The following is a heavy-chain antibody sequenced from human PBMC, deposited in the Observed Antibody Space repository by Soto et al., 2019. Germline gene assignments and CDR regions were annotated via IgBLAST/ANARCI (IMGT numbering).Heavy chain of an antibody. J-gene: IGHJ5*02. Sequence: QVTVKESGPVLVKPTETLTLTCTVSGFSLSNAGLGVSWIRQPPGKALEWLAHIFSNDEKSYSTSLKSRLTPSXDXXKSQVVLIMTNIDPVDTATYYCASTYTTSWYWFDPWGQGTLVTVSS. CDR3: ASTYTTSWYWFDP. CDR2: IFSNDEK. CDR1: GFSLSNAGLG. V-gene: IGHV2-26*01. D-gene: IGHD6-13*01.